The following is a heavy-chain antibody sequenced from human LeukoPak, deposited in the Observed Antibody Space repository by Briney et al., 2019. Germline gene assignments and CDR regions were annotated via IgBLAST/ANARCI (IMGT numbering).Heavy chain of an antibody. J-gene: IGHJ4*01. CDR2: IKNKPGRGTT. CDR1: GILFSDAW. Sequence: PGGSLRLSCAVSGILFSDAWMSGVREAPGEGREGVGRIKNKPGRGTTDSAAPVKGRFTISIDDSRNTLYLQMDSLQIEDTAVYYCTWMTTFFTVDFWGHETRVTVSS. V-gene: IGHV3-15*01. CDR3: TWMTTFFTVDF. D-gene: IGHD3-16*01.